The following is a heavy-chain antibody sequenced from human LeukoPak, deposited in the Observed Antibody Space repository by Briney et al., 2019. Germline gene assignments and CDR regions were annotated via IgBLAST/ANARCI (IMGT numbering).Heavy chain of an antibody. Sequence: ASVKVSCKAFEYTFIGYYIHWVRQAPGQGLEWMGMINPSAGSTNYAQNFQGRVTMTRDTSTSTVYMELTSLRSEDTAVYYCAREAPGGYFDYWAQGTLVTVSS. V-gene: IGHV1-46*01. J-gene: IGHJ4*02. CDR3: AREAPGGYFDY. CDR2: INPSAGST. D-gene: IGHD3-16*01. CDR1: EYTFIGYY.